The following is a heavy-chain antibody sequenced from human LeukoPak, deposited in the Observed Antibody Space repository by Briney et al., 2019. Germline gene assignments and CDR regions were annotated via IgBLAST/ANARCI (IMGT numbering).Heavy chain of an antibody. V-gene: IGHV4-30-2*01. D-gene: IGHD2-2*01. CDR2: TYEIGRT. J-gene: IGHJ6*03. CDR1: GGSVNSRGYY. CDR3: ARGLDVVVEPGVRPAYMDV. Sequence: PSETLSLTCTVSGGSVNSRGYYWTWIRQPPGKGLEWIGYTYEIGRTYYNPSLKSRVSISVDRSRNQFSLRVMSVTAADTALYYCARGLDVVVEPGVRPAYMDVWGKGTTVTVSS.